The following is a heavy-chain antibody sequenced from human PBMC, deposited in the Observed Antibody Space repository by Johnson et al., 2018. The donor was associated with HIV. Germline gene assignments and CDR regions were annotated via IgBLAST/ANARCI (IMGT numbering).Heavy chain of an antibody. CDR1: GFTFSTYW. CDR2: IKQDGTEK. CDR3: ARDPSLDAFDI. Sequence: VQLVESGGGLVQPGGSLRLSCAASGFTFSTYWMSWVRQAPGKGLEWVANIKQDGTEKYYVDSVKGRFTISRDNVKNSLYLQMNSLRAKDTAVYFCARDPSLDAFDIWGQGTMVTVAS. V-gene: IGHV3-7*05. J-gene: IGHJ3*02.